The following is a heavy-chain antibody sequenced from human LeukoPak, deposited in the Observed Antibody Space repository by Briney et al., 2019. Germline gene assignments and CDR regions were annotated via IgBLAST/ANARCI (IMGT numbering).Heavy chain of an antibody. V-gene: IGHV1-2*02. CDR3: AREVGGIAAAGTPYYYYMDV. J-gene: IGHJ6*03. CDR1: GYTFTAYY. D-gene: IGHD6-13*01. CDR2: INPNSGGT. Sequence: ASVKVSCKASGYTFTAYYMHWVRQAPGQGLQWMGWINPNSGGTNYAQKLQGRVTMTTDTSTSTAYMELRSLRSDDTAVYYCAREVGGIAAAGTPYYYYMDVWGKGTTVTVSS.